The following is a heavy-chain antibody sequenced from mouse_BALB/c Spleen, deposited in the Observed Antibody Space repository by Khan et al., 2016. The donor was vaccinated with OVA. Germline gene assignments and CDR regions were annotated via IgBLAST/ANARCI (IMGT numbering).Heavy chain of an antibody. CDR2: IWAGGST. J-gene: IGHJ2*01. Sequence: QVQLKESGPGLVAPSQSLSITCTVSGFSLTSYGVHWVRQPPGKGTEWLGVIWAGGSTNYNSALMYILSISKDNSKCQVFLTMNSLQTDDTAMYYCARLEDIWGQGTTLTGSS. V-gene: IGHV2-9*02. D-gene: IGHD1-3*01. CDR1: GFSLTSYG. CDR3: ARLEDI.